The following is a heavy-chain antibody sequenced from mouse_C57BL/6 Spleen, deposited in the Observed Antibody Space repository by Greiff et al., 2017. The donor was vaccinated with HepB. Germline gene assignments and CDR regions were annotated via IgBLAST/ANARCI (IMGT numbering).Heavy chain of an antibody. CDR1: GYTFTSYW. Sequence: QVHVKQPGTELVKPGASVKLSCKASGYTFTSYWMHWVKQRPGQGLEWIGNINPSNGGTNYNEKFKSKATLTVDKSSSTAYMQLSSLTSEDSAVYYCARGTRYHGGYFDYWGQGTTLTVSS. D-gene: IGHD2-14*01. CDR3: ARGTRYHGGYFDY. J-gene: IGHJ2*01. V-gene: IGHV1-53*01. CDR2: INPSNGGT.